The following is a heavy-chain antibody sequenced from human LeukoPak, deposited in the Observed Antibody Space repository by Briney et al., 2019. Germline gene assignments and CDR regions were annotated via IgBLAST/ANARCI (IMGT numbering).Heavy chain of an antibody. J-gene: IGHJ4*02. CDR1: GFTFSSYS. V-gene: IGHV3-48*04. CDR3: ARDHPLYDSSGSGDY. D-gene: IGHD3-22*01. CDR2: ISSSSSTI. Sequence: PGGSLRLSCAASGFTFSSYSMNWVRQAPGKGLEWVSYISSSSSTIYYADSVKGRFTISRDNAKNSLYLQMNSLRAEDTAVYYCARDHPLYDSSGSGDYWGQGTLVTVSS.